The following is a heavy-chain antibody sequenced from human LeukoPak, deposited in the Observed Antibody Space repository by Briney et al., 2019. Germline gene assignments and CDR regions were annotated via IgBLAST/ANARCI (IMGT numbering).Heavy chain of an antibody. CDR1: GFTFSSYS. J-gene: IGHJ4*02. V-gene: IGHV3-21*01. Sequence: GGSLRLSCAASGFTFSSYSMNWVRQAPGKGLEWVSSISSSSSYIYYADSVKGRFTISRDNAKNSLYLQMYSLRAEDTAVYYCARDGGYYDSSGYYSHYWGQGTLVTVSS. CDR3: ARDGGYYDSSGYYSHY. D-gene: IGHD3-22*01. CDR2: ISSSSSYI.